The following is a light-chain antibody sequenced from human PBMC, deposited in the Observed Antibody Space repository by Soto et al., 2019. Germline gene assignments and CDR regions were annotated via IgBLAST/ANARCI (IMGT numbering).Light chain of an antibody. CDR3: QQGNNWPLFT. V-gene: IGKV1-39*01. Sequence: DIQMTQSPSSLSASVGDRVTITCRASQSINRYINWYQQKSGKAPKLLINAASSLQSGVPSRFSGSGSGTDFTLTISNLQPEDFAVYYCQQGNNWPLFTFGPGTKVDIK. J-gene: IGKJ3*01. CDR1: QSINRY. CDR2: AAS.